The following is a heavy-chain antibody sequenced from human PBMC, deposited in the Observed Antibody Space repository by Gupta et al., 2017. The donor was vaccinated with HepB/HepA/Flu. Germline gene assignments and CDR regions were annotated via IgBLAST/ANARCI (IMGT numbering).Heavy chain of an antibody. D-gene: IGHD3-10*01. Sequence: EVQLVESGGGLVQPGGSLRLSCAASGFPFRSYWMSWFRQAPGKGLEWVATIKQDESEKRYVDSLKGRFTISRDNAKTSLYLQMTSLRAEDTAVYYCARALWSRRIYFDYWGQGTLVTVSS. CDR1: GFPFRSYW. CDR2: IKQDESEK. J-gene: IGHJ4*02. CDR3: ARALWSRRIYFDY. V-gene: IGHV3-7*01.